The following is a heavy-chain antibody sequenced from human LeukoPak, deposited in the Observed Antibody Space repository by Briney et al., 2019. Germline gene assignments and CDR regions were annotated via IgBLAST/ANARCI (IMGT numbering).Heavy chain of an antibody. CDR1: GFTFSSYG. CDR2: ISYDGSNK. Sequence: GGSLRLSCAASGFTFSSYGMHWVRQAPGKGLEWVAVISYDGSNKYYADSVKGRFTISRDNSKNTLYLQMNSLRAEDTAVYYCARAMWDSGDYYFDYWGQGTLVTVSS. D-gene: IGHD2-21*02. J-gene: IGHJ4*02. V-gene: IGHV3-30*03. CDR3: ARAMWDSGDYYFDY.